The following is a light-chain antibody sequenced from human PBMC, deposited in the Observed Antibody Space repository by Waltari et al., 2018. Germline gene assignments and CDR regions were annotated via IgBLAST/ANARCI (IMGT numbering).Light chain of an antibody. CDR3: HSRDSTSTRV. V-gene: IGLV3-19*01. J-gene: IGLJ3*02. CDR1: SLRKFS. CDR2: GPD. Sequence: SSELNQDPAVSVALGQTVKITCQGDSLRKFSASWYQHRPGQAPILVLYGPDYRPSGIPGRFSGSTSGGTASLTITGAQAEDEAVYYCHSRDSTSTRVFGGGTRLTV.